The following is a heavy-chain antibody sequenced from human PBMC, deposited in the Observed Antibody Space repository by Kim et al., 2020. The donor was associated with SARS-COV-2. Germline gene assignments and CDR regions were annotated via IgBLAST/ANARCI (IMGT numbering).Heavy chain of an antibody. J-gene: IGHJ6*02. V-gene: IGHV3-23*01. CDR2: T. CDR3: ARKGSGMDV. Sequence: TYYAGSVRGRFTVSRDNSKNTLYLQMNSLRAEDTALFYCARKGSGMDVWGQGTTVTVSS.